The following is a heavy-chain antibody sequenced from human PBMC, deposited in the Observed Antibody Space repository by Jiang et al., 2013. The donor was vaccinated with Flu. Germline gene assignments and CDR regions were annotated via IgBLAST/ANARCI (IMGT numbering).Heavy chain of an antibody. Sequence: GSGLVKPSETLSLTCTVSADSISISSYYWGWIRQPPGKGLEWIGSIYYSGSTYYNPSLKSRVTISVDTSKNQFSLKLTSVTAADTAVYYCARHLWFGEFDYWGQGTLVTVSS. D-gene: IGHD3-10*01. J-gene: IGHJ4*02. CDR3: ARHLWFGEFDY. CDR2: IYYSGST. V-gene: IGHV4-39*01. CDR1: ADSISISSYY.